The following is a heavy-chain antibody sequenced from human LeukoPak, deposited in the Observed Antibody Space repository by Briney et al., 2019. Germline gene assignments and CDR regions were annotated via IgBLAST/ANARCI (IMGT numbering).Heavy chain of an antibody. V-gene: IGHV4-39*07. J-gene: IGHJ4*02. CDR1: GGSISSSSYY. Sequence: SETLSLTCTVSGGSISSSSYYWGWIRQPPGKGLEWIGSIYYSGSTYYNPSLKSRVTISVDTSKNQFSLKLSSVTAADTAVYYCARDLGPIRLVYLFDYWGQGTLVTVSS. D-gene: IGHD2-8*01. CDR2: IYYSGST. CDR3: ARDLGPIRLVYLFDY.